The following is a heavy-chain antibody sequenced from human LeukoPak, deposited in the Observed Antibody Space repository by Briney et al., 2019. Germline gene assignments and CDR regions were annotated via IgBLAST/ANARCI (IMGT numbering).Heavy chain of an antibody. CDR3: ARLKVGCSSTSCYYMDV. CDR1: GVTFSNYF. Sequence: GSLRLSCAASGVTFSNYFMTWVRQAPGKGLEWIGYIYTSGSTNYNPSLKSRVTISVDTSKNQFSLKLSSVTAADTAVYYCARLKVGCSSTSCYYMDVWGKGTTVAVSS. D-gene: IGHD2-2*01. J-gene: IGHJ6*03. CDR2: IYTSGST. V-gene: IGHV4-4*09.